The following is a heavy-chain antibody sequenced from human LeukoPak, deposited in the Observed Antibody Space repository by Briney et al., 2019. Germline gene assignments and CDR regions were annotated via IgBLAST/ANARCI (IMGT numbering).Heavy chain of an antibody. V-gene: IGHV4-59*08. CDR3: VRGASNWFDP. CDR2: IYYSGST. Sequence: SETLSLTCTVPGGSISSYYWSGIRQPPGKGLEWIGYIYYSGSTNYNPSLKSRVTISVDTSKNQFSLKLSSVTAADTAVYYCVRGASNWFDPWGQETLVTVSS. D-gene: IGHD3-10*01. J-gene: IGHJ5*02. CDR1: GGSISSYY.